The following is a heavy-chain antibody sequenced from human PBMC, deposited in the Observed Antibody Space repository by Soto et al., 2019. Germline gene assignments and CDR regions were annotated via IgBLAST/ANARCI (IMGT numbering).Heavy chain of an antibody. J-gene: IGHJ5*02. D-gene: IGHD3-3*02. V-gene: IGHV1-24*01. CDR2: FDPEDGET. CDR3: ATFLTLGPRSWSDP. CDR1: GYTLTELS. Sequence: ASVKVSCKVSGYTLTELSMHWVRQAPGKGLEWMGGFDPEDGETIYAQKFQGRVTMTEDTSTDTAYMELSSLRSVDTAVYYCATFLTLGPRSWSDPWGQGALVTVSS.